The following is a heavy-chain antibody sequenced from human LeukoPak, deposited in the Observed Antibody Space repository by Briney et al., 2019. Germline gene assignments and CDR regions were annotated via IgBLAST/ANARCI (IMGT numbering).Heavy chain of an antibody. Sequence: SETLSLTCTVSGGSISSYYWSWTRQPPGKGLEWIGYIYYSGSTNYNPYLKSRVTISVDTSKNQFSLKLSSVTAADTAVYYCARWPDYYDSSRNAFDIWGQGTMVTVST. CDR3: ARWPDYYDSSRNAFDI. CDR2: IYYSGST. V-gene: IGHV4-59*01. D-gene: IGHD3-22*01. J-gene: IGHJ3*02. CDR1: GGSISSYY.